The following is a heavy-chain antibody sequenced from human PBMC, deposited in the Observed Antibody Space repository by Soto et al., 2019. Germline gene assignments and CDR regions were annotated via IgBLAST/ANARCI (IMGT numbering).Heavy chain of an antibody. CDR1: GFIFSNND. CDR3: AITSVADASFDY. CDR2: ISYDGGET. J-gene: IGHJ4*02. Sequence: GGSLRLSCAGSGFIFSNNDMHWVRQAPGKGLEWVAFISYDGGETFYADSVKGRFTISRDNSKSTLFLHMNSLKKEDTAVYYCAITSVADASFDYWGQGTLVTVSS. D-gene: IGHD5-12*01. V-gene: IGHV3-30*03.